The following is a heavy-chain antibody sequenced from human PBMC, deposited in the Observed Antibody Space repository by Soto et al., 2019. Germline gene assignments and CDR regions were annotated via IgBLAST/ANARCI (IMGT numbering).Heavy chain of an antibody. Sequence: QVQLVESGGGVVQPGKSLRLSCAASGIISNTFGLHWVRQAPGKGLEWVALVSNAGTYQHYADSVKGRFTISRDTSKNTLSLQMNSLRPDDTAVYYWANSNHHGAFDIWGQGTMVTVSS. J-gene: IGHJ3*02. CDR1: GIISNTFG. V-gene: IGHV3-30*18. CDR3: ANSNHHGAFDI. CDR2: VSNAGTYQ. D-gene: IGHD3-10*01.